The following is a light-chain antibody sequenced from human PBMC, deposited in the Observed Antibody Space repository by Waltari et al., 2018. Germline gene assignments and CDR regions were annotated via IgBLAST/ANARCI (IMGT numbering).Light chain of an antibody. Sequence: QSALTQPAAVSGSPGQSVTISCTGASSDIWRYDIVSWYQQHPGNAPKLVIADVSKRPSGVSARFSGSKSGDTASLTISGLQFEDEADYYCCSYAGNYVWVFGGGTRLTVL. CDR2: DVS. V-gene: IGLV2-23*02. J-gene: IGLJ3*02. CDR1: SSDIWRYDI. CDR3: CSYAGNYVWV.